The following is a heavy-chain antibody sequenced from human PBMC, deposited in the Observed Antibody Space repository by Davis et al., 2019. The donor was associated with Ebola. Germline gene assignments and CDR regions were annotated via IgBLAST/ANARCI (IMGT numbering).Heavy chain of an antibody. CDR2: ISPYNGNT. J-gene: IGHJ4*02. D-gene: IGHD1-26*01. CDR1: GYAFASYG. Sequence: ASVKVSCKASGYAFASYGITWVRQAPGQGLEWMGRISPYNGNTDYTQKLPGRVTMTTDTSTTTAYMELRSLRSDDTAVYYCARLRTWTEGSTWRFFDYWGQGTLVTVSS. CDR3: ARLRTWTEGSTWRFFDY. V-gene: IGHV1-18*01.